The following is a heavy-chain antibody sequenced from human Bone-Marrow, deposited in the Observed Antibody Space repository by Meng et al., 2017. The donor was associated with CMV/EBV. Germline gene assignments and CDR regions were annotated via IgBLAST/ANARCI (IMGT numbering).Heavy chain of an antibody. J-gene: IGHJ4*02. CDR2: ISSSSSYI. D-gene: IGHD2-21*01. V-gene: IGHV3-21*03. CDR1: GFTFSSYS. Sequence: GGSLRLSCAASGFTFSSYSMNWVRQAPGKGLEWVSSISSSSSYIYYADSVKGRFTISRDNAKNSLYLQMNSLRAEDTAVYYCTTDPQTYPSLFWWGQGTLVTVSS. CDR3: TTDPQTYPSLFW.